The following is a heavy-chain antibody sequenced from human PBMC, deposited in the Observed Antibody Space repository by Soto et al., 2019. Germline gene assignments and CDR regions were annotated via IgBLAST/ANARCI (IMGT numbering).Heavy chain of an antibody. CDR2: ISYDGSNK. J-gene: IGHJ4*02. V-gene: IGHV3-30-3*01. CDR3: ARDHIEELLYSLDY. D-gene: IGHD2-2*02. CDR1: GFTFSSYA. Sequence: PGGSLSLSCAASGFTFSSYAMHWVRQAPGKGLEWVAVISYDGSNKYYADSVKGRFTISRDNSKNTLYLQMNSLRAEDTAVYYCARDHIEELLYSLDYWGQGTLVTVSS.